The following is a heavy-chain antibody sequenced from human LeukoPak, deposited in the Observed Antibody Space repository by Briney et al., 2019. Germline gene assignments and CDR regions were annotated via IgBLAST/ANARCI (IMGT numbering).Heavy chain of an antibody. Sequence: SETLSLTCAVSGGSISSSNWWSWVRQPPGKGLEWIGEINHSGSTNYNPSLKSRVTISVDTSKNQFSLKLSSVTAADTAVYYCARAGRGASGTFGVVITPPFRYYGMDVWGQGTTVTVSS. CDR1: GGSISSSNW. V-gene: IGHV4-4*02. J-gene: IGHJ6*02. CDR2: INHSGST. CDR3: ARAGRGASGTFGVVITPPFRYYGMDV. D-gene: IGHD3-3*01.